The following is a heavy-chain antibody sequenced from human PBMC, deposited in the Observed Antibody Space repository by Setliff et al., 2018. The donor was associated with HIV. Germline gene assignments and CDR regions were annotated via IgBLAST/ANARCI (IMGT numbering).Heavy chain of an antibody. V-gene: IGHV1-3*01. D-gene: IGHD3-22*01. J-gene: IGHJ4*02. CDR1: GYTFTTYT. Sequence: GASVKVSCKASGYTFTTYTIHWVRQAPGHRLEWMGWINAGNGNTKYSQRFQGRVTITRDTSASTAYMELGSLRSEDTTVYYCARTYYYDSSGSYFDYWGQGTLVTVSS. CDR3: ARTYYYDSSGSYFDY. CDR2: INAGNGNT.